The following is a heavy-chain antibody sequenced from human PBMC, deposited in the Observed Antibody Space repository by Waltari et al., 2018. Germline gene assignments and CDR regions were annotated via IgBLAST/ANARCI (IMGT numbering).Heavy chain of an antibody. V-gene: IGHV3-23*04. CDR1: GFTFSSYS. Sequence: EVQLVESGGGLVQPGGSLRLSCAASGFTFSSYSMSWVRHAPGKGLEWVSAISGSGGSTYYADSVKGRFTISRDNSKNTLYLQMNSLRAEDTAVYYCAKGSEWELQEDYWGQGTLVTVSS. J-gene: IGHJ4*02. D-gene: IGHD1-26*01. CDR3: AKGSEWELQEDY. CDR2: ISGSGGST.